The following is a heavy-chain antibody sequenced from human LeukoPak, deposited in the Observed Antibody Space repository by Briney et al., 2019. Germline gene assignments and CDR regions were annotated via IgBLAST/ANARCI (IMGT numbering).Heavy chain of an antibody. D-gene: IGHD3-3*01. V-gene: IGHV4-38-2*02. CDR3: ARDSFLEWLLPFDY. J-gene: IGHJ4*02. Sequence: SETLSLTCTVSGYSISRGYYWGWIRQPPGKGLEWIGSIYHSGSTYYNPSLKSQVTISVDTSKNQFSLKLSSVTAADTAVYYCARDSFLEWLLPFDYWGQGTLVTVSS. CDR1: GYSISRGYY. CDR2: IYHSGST.